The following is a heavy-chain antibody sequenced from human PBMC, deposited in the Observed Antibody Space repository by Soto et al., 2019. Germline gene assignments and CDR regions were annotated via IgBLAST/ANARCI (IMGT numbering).Heavy chain of an antibody. D-gene: IGHD5-18*01. J-gene: IGHJ4*02. CDR2: ISESGDST. CDR3: AKSRIQGWTKGLYDH. Sequence: EVQLLDSGGRLVQPGGSLRLSCAASGFTFSSYAMSWVRQAPGQGLEWVSSISESGDSTSYAESVRGRFTISRDDSKNTLYLQMNSLRAEDTAVYSCAKSRIQGWTKGLYDHWGQGTLVTVSS. CDR1: GFTFSSYA. V-gene: IGHV3-23*01.